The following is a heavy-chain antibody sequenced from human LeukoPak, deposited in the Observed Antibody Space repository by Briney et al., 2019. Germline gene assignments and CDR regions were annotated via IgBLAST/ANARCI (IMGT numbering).Heavy chain of an antibody. V-gene: IGHV3-21*01. CDR3: ARRATSERGHSYGLDY. D-gene: IGHD5-18*01. Sequence: GGSLRLSCAASGFTFSSYSMNWVRQAPGKGLEWVSSISSSSTYIYYADSMTGRFTISRDNAKNSLYLQMNSLRAEDTAVYYCARRATSERGHSYGLDYWGQGTLVTVSS. CDR1: GFTFSSYS. CDR2: ISSSSTYI. J-gene: IGHJ4*02.